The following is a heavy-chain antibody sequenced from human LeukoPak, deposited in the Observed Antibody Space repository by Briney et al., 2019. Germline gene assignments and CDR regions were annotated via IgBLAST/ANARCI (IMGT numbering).Heavy chain of an antibody. Sequence: TGGSLRLSCAASGFTFNIYSMNWVRQAPGKGLEWVSHINSDSTKYYADSVKSRFTISRDTAQNTLYLQMNNLRAEDTALYYCASDLHYDFDIWGQGTMVTVSS. J-gene: IGHJ3*02. CDR3: ASDLHYDFDI. CDR2: INSDSTK. CDR1: GFTFNIYS. V-gene: IGHV3-48*01.